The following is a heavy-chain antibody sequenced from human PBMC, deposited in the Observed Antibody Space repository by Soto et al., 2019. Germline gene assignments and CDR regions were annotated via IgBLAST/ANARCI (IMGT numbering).Heavy chain of an antibody. V-gene: IGHV4-39*01. J-gene: IGHJ4*02. D-gene: IGHD2-21*01. CDR3: ATFVVIARRHTYIDF. CDR2: IYYSGTT. CDR1: GGSISTSNYY. Sequence: SETLSLTCTVSGGSISTSNYYWGWVRQPPGKGLDWIGNIYYSGTTYYNPSLKSRVTISVDTSKNQFSLKLNSVTAADTAVYYCATFVVIARRHTYIDFSGPATLVTV.